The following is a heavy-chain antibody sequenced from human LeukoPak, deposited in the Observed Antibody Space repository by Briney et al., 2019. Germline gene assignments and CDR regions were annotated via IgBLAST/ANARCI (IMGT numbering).Heavy chain of an antibody. CDR2: IKQDGSEK. CDR1: GFTFSSYW. CDR3: AREDCSSTTCYLFESVQSFDY. V-gene: IGHV3-7*01. J-gene: IGHJ4*02. Sequence: PGGSLRLSCAASGFTFSSYWMSWVRQAPGKGLEWVANIKQDGSEKYYVDSVKGRFTISRDNAKNSLYLQMNSLRAEDTAVYYCAREDCSSTTCYLFESVQSFDYWGQGTLVTVSS. D-gene: IGHD2-2*01.